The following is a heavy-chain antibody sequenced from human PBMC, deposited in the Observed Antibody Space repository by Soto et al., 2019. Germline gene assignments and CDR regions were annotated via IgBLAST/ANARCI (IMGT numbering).Heavy chain of an antibody. V-gene: IGHV3-23*01. Sequence: EVHLLESGGVLVQPGGSLRLSCAASGFAFSSYAMNWVRQAPGKGLEWVSGVSAHGADTYYADSVKGRFTISRDNSENTLYLQMNGLRAEDTAVYYCAREDGGGPFDYWGQGTLLTVSS. CDR2: VSAHGADT. J-gene: IGHJ4*02. CDR1: GFAFSSYA. D-gene: IGHD2-15*01. CDR3: AREDGGGPFDY.